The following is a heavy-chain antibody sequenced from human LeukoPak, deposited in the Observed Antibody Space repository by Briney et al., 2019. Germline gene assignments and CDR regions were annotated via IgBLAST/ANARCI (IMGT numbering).Heavy chain of an antibody. CDR1: GYTFTSYG. V-gene: IGHV1-18*01. D-gene: IGHD4-17*01. J-gene: IGHJ5*02. CDR3: ARSTVTTFGVDWFDP. Sequence: ASVKVSCKASGYTFTSYGISWVRQAPGQGLEWMGRISAYNGNTNYAHKFQGRVTMAPDTSRSTAYMELRSLRSDDTAVYYCARSTVTTFGVDWFDPWGQGTLVTVSS. CDR2: ISAYNGNT.